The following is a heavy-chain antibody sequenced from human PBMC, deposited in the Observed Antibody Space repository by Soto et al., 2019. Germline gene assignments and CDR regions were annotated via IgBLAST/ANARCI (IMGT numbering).Heavy chain of an antibody. J-gene: IGHJ4*02. CDR3: ATLIAAAEEYYFDY. CDR1: GGSISSYY. Sequence: QVQLQESGPGLVKPSETLSLTCTVSGGSISSYYWSWIRQPPGKGLEWIGYIYYSGSTNYNPFLKSRVTISVDTSKNQFSLKLSSVTAADTAVYYCATLIAAAEEYYFDYWGQGTLVTVSS. CDR2: IYYSGST. D-gene: IGHD6-13*01. V-gene: IGHV4-59*01.